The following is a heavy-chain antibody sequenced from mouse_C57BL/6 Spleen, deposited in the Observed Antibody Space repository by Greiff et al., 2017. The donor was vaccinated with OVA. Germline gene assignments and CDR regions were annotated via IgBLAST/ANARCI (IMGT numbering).Heavy chain of an antibody. D-gene: IGHD2-3*01. V-gene: IGHV1-78*01. CDR2: IYPRDGST. J-gene: IGHJ4*01. CDR3: ARDDPSYYYAMDY. CDR1: GYTFTDHT. Sequence: VQLQQSDAELVKPGASVKISCKVSGYTFTDHTIHWMKQRPEQGLEWLGYIYPRDGSTKYNEKFKGKATLTDDKSSSTAYMQLNSLTSEDSAVYYCARDDPSYYYAMDYWGQGTSVTVSS.